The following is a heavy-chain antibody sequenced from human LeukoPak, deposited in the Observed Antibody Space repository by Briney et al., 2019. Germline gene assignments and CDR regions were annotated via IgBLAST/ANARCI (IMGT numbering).Heavy chain of an antibody. D-gene: IGHD4-17*01. V-gene: IGHV1-69*13. Sequence: SVKVSCKASGGTFTSYAISWVRQAPGQGLEWMGGIIPIFGTANYAQKFQGRVTVTADESTSTAYMELSSLRSEDTAVYYCARDRVGLTWTTPFDYWGQGTLVTVSS. CDR3: ARDRVGLTWTTPFDY. CDR2: IIPIFGTA. CDR1: GGTFTSYA. J-gene: IGHJ4*02.